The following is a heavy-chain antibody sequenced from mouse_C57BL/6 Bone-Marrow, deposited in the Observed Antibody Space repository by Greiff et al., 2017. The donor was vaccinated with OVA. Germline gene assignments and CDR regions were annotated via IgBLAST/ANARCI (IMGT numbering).Heavy chain of an antibody. V-gene: IGHV14-4*01. CDR2: IDPENGDT. D-gene: IGHD1-1*01. J-gene: IGHJ2*01. CDR3: TTPYYYGSSRDY. CDR1: GFNIKDDY. Sequence: VQLQQSGAELVRPGASVKLSCTASGFNIKDDYMHWVKQRPEQGLEWIGWIDPENGDTEYASKFQGKATITADTSSHSAYLQLSSLTSEDTAVYYCTTPYYYGSSRDYWGQGTTLTVSS.